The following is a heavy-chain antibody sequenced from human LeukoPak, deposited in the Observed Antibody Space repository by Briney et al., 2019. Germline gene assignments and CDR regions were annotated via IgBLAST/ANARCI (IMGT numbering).Heavy chain of an antibody. V-gene: IGHV3-66*01. J-gene: IGHJ4*02. CDR2: IYSGGST. CDR3: ARDLTMVRGTRTEVG. Sequence: GGSLRLSCAASGFTVSSNYMSWVRQAPGKGLEWVSVIYSGGSTYYADSVKGRFTISRDNSKNTLYLQMNSLRAEDTAVYYCARDLTMVRGTRTEVGWGQGTLVTVSS. D-gene: IGHD3-10*01. CDR1: GFTVSSNY.